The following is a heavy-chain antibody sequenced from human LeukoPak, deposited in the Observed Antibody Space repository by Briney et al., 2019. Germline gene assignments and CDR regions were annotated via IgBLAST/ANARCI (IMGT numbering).Heavy chain of an antibody. V-gene: IGHV3-53*01. D-gene: IGHD3-3*01. CDR3: ARTTDFYRNYFDY. J-gene: IGHJ4*02. Sequence: GGSLRLSCAASGFTVSSNYMSWVRQAPGKGLEWVSVIYSGGSTYYADSVKGRFTISRDNSKNTLYLQMNSLRAEDTAVYYCARTTDFYRNYFDYWGQGTLVTVSS. CDR1: GFTVSSNY. CDR2: IYSGGST.